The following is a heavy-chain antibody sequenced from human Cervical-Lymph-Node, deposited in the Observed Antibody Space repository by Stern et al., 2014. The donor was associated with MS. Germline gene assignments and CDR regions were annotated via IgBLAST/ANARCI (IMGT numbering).Heavy chain of an antibody. Sequence: VQLLQSEGGLVKPGGSLRLSCAASGFSFSDYYMSWIRQAPGKGLEWVSYIGTRGSTIDYTDSVEVRFTISRDNAKNSLYLQMNSLRAEDTAVYYCARGGKSTFSYWGQGTLVTVSS. D-gene: IGHD2-2*01. V-gene: IGHV3-11*01. CDR2: IGTRGSTI. J-gene: IGHJ4*02. CDR1: GFSFSDYY. CDR3: ARGGKSTFSY.